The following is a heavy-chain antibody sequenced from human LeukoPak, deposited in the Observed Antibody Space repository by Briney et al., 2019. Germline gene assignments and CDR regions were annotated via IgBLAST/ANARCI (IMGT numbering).Heavy chain of an antibody. J-gene: IGHJ4*02. D-gene: IGHD3-22*01. V-gene: IGHV3-53*01. CDR3: ARAVSSGCDPFDY. CDR2: IYSGGNT. CDR1: GFTVSSNY. Sequence: PGGSLRLSCEASGFTVSSNYMSWVRQAPGKGLEWVSVIYSGGNTYYADSVKGRFTISRDNSKNTLYLQMNSLRAEDTAVYYCARAVSSGCDPFDYWGQGTLVTVSS.